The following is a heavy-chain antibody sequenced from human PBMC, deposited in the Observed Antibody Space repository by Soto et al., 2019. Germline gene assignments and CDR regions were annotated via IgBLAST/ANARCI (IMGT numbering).Heavy chain of an antibody. CDR1: GYTFTSYG. CDR3: TREGSAPYYYYGMDA. J-gene: IGHJ6*02. D-gene: IGHD3-10*01. CDR2: INTHNGNT. Sequence: QVQLEQSAPEVKKPGASVKVSCKASGYTFTSYGISWVRQAPGQGLEWLGWINTHNGNTNYAQNLQGRVIMTADTSTSAAYMELRSLSSDDTDIYYCTREGSAPYYYYGMDAWGQGTTVTVSS. V-gene: IGHV1-18*01.